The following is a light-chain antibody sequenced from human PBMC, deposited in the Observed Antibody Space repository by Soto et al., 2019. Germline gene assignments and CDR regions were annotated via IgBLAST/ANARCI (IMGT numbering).Light chain of an antibody. CDR1: STNIGSHT. J-gene: IGLJ1*01. CDR2: SSN. Sequence: QLVLTQPPSASGTPGQRVTISCSGSSTNIGSHTVNWYQQVPGTAPKLLIYSSNLRPSGVPDRFSGSKSGTSASLAISGLQSEDEADYCCAAWDDSLSAYVFGTGTKLTVL. CDR3: AAWDDSLSAYV. V-gene: IGLV1-44*01.